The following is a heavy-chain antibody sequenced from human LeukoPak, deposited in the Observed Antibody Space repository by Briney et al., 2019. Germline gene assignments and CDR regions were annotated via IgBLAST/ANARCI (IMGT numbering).Heavy chain of an antibody. CDR2: IYDSGST. CDR3: ARVPVRAAANYYYYYGMDV. Sequence: SETLSLTCTVSGGSIRSSYYYWGWIRRPPGKGLEWIGSIYDSGSTYYNPSLKSRVTISVDTSKNQFSLKLSSVTAADTAVYYCARVPVRAAANYYYYYGMDVWGQGTTVTVSS. CDR1: GGSIRSSYYY. V-gene: IGHV4-39*07. D-gene: IGHD6-25*01. J-gene: IGHJ6*02.